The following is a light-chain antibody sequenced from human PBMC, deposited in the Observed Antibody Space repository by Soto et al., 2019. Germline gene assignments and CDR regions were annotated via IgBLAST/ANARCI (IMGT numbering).Light chain of an antibody. CDR2: DVS. Sequence: QSVLTQPRSASGSPGQSVTISCTGTSSDVGGYNYVSWYQQHPGKAPKLMIYDVSKRPSGVPDRFSGSKSGNTASLTISGLQAEDEADYYCCSYAGSIYVFGTGTKLTVL. J-gene: IGLJ1*01. V-gene: IGLV2-11*01. CDR1: SSDVGGYNY. CDR3: CSYAGSIYV.